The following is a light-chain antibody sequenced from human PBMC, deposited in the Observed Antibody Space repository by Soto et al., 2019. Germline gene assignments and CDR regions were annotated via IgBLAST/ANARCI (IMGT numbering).Light chain of an antibody. J-gene: IGLJ1*01. Sequence: QSALAQPPSASGSPGQSVTISCTGTSSDVGDNYVSWYQQHLGKAPKLIFYEVTLRPSGVPDRFSGSKSGNTASLTVSGRQADDEADYYRSAYAGSNTFVFGTGTKLTVL. V-gene: IGLV2-8*01. CDR1: SSDVGDNY. CDR3: SAYAGSNTFV. CDR2: EVT.